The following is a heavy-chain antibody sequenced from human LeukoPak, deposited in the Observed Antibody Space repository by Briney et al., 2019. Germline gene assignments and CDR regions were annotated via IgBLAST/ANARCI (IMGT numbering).Heavy chain of an antibody. CDR1: GFTFGSFS. J-gene: IGHJ4*02. D-gene: IGHD2-15*01. V-gene: IGHV3-21*01. CDR2: ISSSGTYT. Sequence: GGSLRLSCAASGFTFGSFSMTWVRRAPGKGLEWVSTISSSGTYTYYADSVKGRFTISRDNAKNSLYLQMNSLRAEDTAVYYCARDPGRSGGSCYSDYWGQGTLVTVSS. CDR3: ARDPGRSGGSCYSDY.